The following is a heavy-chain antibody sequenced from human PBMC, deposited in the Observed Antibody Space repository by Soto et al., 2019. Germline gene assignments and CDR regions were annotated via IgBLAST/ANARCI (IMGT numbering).Heavy chain of an antibody. CDR3: ARSQGSNWFDP. J-gene: IGHJ5*02. CDR2: IYYSGST. V-gene: IGHV4-28*01. Sequence: PSETLSLTCAVSGYSISSSNWWGWIRQPPGKGLEWIGYIYYSGSTYYNPSLKSRVTMLVDTSKNQFSLKLSSVTAVDTAVYYCARSQGSNWFDPWGQGTLVTVSS. CDR1: GYSISSSNW.